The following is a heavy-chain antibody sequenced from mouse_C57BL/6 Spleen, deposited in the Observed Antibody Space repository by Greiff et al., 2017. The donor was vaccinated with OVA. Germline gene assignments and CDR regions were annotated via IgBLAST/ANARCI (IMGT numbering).Heavy chain of an antibody. V-gene: IGHV5-9-1*02. CDR3: TRAEGDYYGSSH. CDR2: ISSGGDYI. CDR1: GFTFSSYA. D-gene: IGHD1-1*01. Sequence: EVQRVESGEGLVKPGGSLKLSCAASGFTFSSYAMSWVRQTPEKRLEWVAYISSGGDYIYYADTVKGRFTISRDNARNTLYLQMSSLKSEDTAMYYCTRAEGDYYGSSHWGQGTLVTVSA. J-gene: IGHJ3*01.